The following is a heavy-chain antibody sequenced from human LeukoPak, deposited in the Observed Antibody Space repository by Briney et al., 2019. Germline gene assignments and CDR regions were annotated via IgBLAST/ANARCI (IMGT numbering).Heavy chain of an antibody. D-gene: IGHD2-21*01. J-gene: IGHJ6*03. CDR3: ASSHCGGDCYSDYYYMDV. CDR2: ISAYNGNT. V-gene: IGHV1-18*01. CDR1: GYTFTSYG. Sequence: GASVKVSCKASGYTFTSYGISWVRQAPGQGLEWMGWISAYNGNTNYAQKLQGRVTMTTDTSTSTAYMELRSLRSEDTAVYYCASSHCGGDCYSDYYYMDVWGKGTTVTVSS.